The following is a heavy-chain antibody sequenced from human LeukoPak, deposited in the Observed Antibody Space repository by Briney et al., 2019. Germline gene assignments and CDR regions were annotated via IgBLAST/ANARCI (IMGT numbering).Heavy chain of an antibody. CDR1: GFTVSGYW. V-gene: IGHV3-23*01. CDR3: AKGGMTTVIRAQSKTYYYYYMDV. Sequence: GGSLRLSCAASGFTVSGYWMSWVRQAPGKGLECVSAISGSGGCTYYADSVKGRFTISRDNSKNPLYLQMNSLRAEDTAVYYCAKGGMTTVIRAQSKTYYYYYMDVWGKGTTVTVSS. J-gene: IGHJ6*03. D-gene: IGHD4-17*01. CDR2: ISGSGGCT.